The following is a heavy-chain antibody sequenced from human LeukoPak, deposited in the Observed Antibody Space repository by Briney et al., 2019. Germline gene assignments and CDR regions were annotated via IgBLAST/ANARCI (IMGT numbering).Heavy chain of an antibody. V-gene: IGHV4-30-4*01. D-gene: IGHD2-15*01. Sequence: PSETLSLTCSVSGGSLSSGHYYWNWIRQPPGKGLEWIGYISYSGSTYYSPSLKSRAAISVDTSKNQFSLKLSSVTAADTAVYSYASRFCSGGTCQTIFDYWGQGTLVTVSS. J-gene: IGHJ4*02. CDR2: ISYSGST. CDR3: ASRFCSGGTCQTIFDY. CDR1: GGSLSSGHYY.